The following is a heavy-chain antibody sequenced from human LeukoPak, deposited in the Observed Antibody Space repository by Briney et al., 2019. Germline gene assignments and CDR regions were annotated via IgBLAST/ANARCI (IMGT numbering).Heavy chain of an antibody. CDR2: ISWNSGSI. J-gene: IGHJ4*02. Sequence: GGSLRLSCAASGFTFDDYAMHWVRQAPGKGLEWVSGISWNSGSIGYADSVKGRFTISRDNAKNSLYLQVNSLRAEDTALYYCAKDLSYWGQGTLVTVSS. CDR1: GFTFDDYA. CDR3: AKDLSY. V-gene: IGHV3-9*01.